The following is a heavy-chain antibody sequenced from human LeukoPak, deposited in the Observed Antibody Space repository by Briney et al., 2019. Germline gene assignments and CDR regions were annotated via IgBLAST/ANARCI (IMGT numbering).Heavy chain of an antibody. CDR2: IYHSGDT. J-gene: IGHJ4*02. CDR1: CGSISDTTYH. CDR3: AGPSRGVRFAC. D-gene: IGHD3-3*01. V-gene: IGHV4-39*01. Sequence: SETLSLTCTVSCGSISDTTYHWGWIRQPPGRGLEWIGCIYHSGDTFYNPSLSSRVTISVDTSKNQFSLSLTSVASADSALYYCAGPSRGVRFACWGQVTVVTVSP.